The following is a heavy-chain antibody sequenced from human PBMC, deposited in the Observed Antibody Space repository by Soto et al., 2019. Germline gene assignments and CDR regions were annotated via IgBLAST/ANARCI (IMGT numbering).Heavy chain of an antibody. CDR1: GYIFSSFG. CDR3: ARSPSDIAVTGPWFDH. Sequence: QLVQSGAEVRKPVASVKVSCKASGYIFSSFGISWLRQAPGQGLEWMGWISVYNGHTKYTQNLECRVTVSTETSTSTAYMELRSLTPDDTAEYYCARSPSDIAVTGPWFDHRGQGTLVTVSS. J-gene: IGHJ5*02. CDR2: ISVYNGHT. D-gene: IGHD5-12*01. V-gene: IGHV1-18*04.